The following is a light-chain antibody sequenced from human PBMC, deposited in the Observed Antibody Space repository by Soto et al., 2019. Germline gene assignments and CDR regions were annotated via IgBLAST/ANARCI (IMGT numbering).Light chain of an antibody. V-gene: IGKV3-20*01. CDR1: QSVSSSY. CDR3: QQYGSSLT. Sequence: EIVLTQSPGTLSLSPGERATLSCRASQSVSSSYLAWYQQKPGQAPRLLIYGASSRATGIPDRFSGSGSGTYFTLTISRLEAEDFAVYYWQQYGSSLTFGQGTKVEIK. J-gene: IGKJ1*01. CDR2: GAS.